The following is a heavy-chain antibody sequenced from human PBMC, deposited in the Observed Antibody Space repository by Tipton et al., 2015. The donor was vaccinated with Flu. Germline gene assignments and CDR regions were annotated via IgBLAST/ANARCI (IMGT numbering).Heavy chain of an antibody. CDR3: ARPSVVVAATRLDAFDI. CDR1: GYTFTSYY. V-gene: IGHV1-46*01. CDR2: INPSGGST. D-gene: IGHD2-15*01. J-gene: IGHJ3*02. Sequence: QLVQSGAEVKKPGASVKVSCKASGYTFTSYYMHWVRQAPGQGLEWMGIINPSGGSTSYAQKFQGRVTMTRDTSTSTVYMELSGLRSEDTAVYYCARPSVVVAATRLDAFDIWGQGTMVTVSS.